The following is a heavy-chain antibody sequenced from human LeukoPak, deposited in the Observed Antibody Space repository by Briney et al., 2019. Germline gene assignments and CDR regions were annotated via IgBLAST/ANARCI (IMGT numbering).Heavy chain of an antibody. V-gene: IGHV3-30*04. CDR1: EFTFSSYA. CDR2: ISYDGSNK. CDR3: ARVDMAPY. D-gene: IGHD2-2*03. Sequence: GRSLRLSCAASEFTFSSYAMHWVRQAAGKGLEWVAAISYDGSNKYYADSVKGRFTISRDNSKNTLYVQMNSLRTEDTAVYYCARVDMAPYWGQGTLVTVSS. J-gene: IGHJ4*02.